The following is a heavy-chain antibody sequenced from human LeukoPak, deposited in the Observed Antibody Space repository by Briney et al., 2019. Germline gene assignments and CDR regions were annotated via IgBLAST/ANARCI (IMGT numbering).Heavy chain of an antibody. V-gene: IGHV3-23*01. CDR3: AKLGVTTPVDY. Sequence: GGSLRLSCAASGFTFSSYGMTWVRQAPGKGLEWVSAISGSGGSTYYADSVKGRFTISRDNSKNTLYLQMISLRAEDTAVYYCAKLGVTTPVDYWGQGTLVTVSS. CDR2: ISGSGGST. J-gene: IGHJ4*02. CDR1: GFTFSSYG. D-gene: IGHD4-17*01.